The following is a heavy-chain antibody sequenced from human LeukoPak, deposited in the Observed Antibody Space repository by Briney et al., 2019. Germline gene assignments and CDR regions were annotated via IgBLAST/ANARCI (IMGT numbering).Heavy chain of an antibody. D-gene: IGHD5-18*01. CDR1: VFTFSSYW. CDR2: INSDGSST. Sequence: GGSLRLFCAASVFTFSSYWMHWVRQAPGKGLVCVSRINSDGSSTSYADSVKGRFTISRDNAKNTLYLQMHSLRAEDTAVYYCARGLWDSYYYYYGMDVWGQGTTVTVSS. CDR3: ARGLWDSYYYYYGMDV. V-gene: IGHV3-74*01. J-gene: IGHJ6*02.